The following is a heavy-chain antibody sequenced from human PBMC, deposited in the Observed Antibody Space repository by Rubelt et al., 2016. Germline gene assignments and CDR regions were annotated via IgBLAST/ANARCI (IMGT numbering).Heavy chain of an antibody. CDR1: GYTLTELS. J-gene: IGHJ4*02. D-gene: IGHD5-24*01. V-gene: IGHV1-69*04. Sequence: QVQLVQSGAEVKKPGASVKVSCKVSGYTLTELSMHWVRQAPGKGLEWLGRIIPILGIANYAQKCQVGDTITADKSTSTAYMELSSLRSEDTAVYYCARMLKRRDGYNLGYWGQGTLVTVSS. CDR3: ARMLKRRDGYNLGY. CDR2: IIPILGIA.